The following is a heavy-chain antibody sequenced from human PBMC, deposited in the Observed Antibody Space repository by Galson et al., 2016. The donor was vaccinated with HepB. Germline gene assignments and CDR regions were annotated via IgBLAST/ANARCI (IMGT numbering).Heavy chain of an antibody. J-gene: IGHJ5*02. CDR2: IYPGDSDT. V-gene: IGHV5-51*01. CDR1: GYSITDNW. Sequence: QSGAEVKKPGESLKISCKGSGYSITDNWIAWVRQMPGKGLEWMGIIYPGDSDTRYSPSFYGQVTISADKSISTAFLQWNSLKTSDTAMYYCARQVGATGWAWFDPWGQGTLVTVSS. D-gene: IGHD1-26*01. CDR3: ARQVGATGWAWFDP.